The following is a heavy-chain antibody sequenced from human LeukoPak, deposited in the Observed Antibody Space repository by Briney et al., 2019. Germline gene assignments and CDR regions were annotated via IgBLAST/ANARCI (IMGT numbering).Heavy chain of an antibody. D-gene: IGHD6-19*01. Sequence: GGSLRLSCAASGFTFSSYAMHWVRQAPGKGLEWVAIISYDGNNKYYADSVKGRFTISRDSSKNTLYLQMNSLRVEDTAVYYCVREGGSDWYSGWFDPWGQGTLVTVSS. J-gene: IGHJ5*02. V-gene: IGHV3-30*04. CDR3: VREGGSDWYSGWFDP. CDR2: ISYDGNNK. CDR1: GFTFSSYA.